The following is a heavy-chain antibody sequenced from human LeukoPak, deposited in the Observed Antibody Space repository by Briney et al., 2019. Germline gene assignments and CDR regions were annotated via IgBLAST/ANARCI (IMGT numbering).Heavy chain of an antibody. Sequence: GGSLRLSRAASGFTFRSYDMHWVRQATGKGLEWVSAIGTAGDTYYPGSVKGRFTISRENAKNSLYLQMNSLRAGDTAVYYCARGYADAFAIWGQGTMVTVSS. CDR3: ARGYADAFAI. D-gene: IGHD1-1*01. J-gene: IGHJ3*02. CDR2: IGTAGDT. V-gene: IGHV3-13*04. CDR1: GFTFRSYD.